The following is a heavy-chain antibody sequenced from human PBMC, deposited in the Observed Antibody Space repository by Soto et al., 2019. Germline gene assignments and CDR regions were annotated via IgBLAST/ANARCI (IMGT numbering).Heavy chain of an antibody. CDR2: INAGNGNT. CDR3: ARGLYYYGSGTTANWFDP. J-gene: IGHJ5*02. CDR1: GYTFTSYA. V-gene: IGHV1-3*01. Sequence: GASVKVSCKASGYTFTSYAMHWVRQAPGQRLEWKGWINAGNGNTKYSQKFQGRVTITRDTSASTSYMELSSLRSEDTAVYYCARGLYYYGSGTTANWFDPWGQGTLVTVSS. D-gene: IGHD3-10*01.